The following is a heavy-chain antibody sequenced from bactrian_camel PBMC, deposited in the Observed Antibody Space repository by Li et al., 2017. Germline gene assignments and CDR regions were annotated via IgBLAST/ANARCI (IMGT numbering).Heavy chain of an antibody. D-gene: IGHD2*01. CDR2: IRRDGDE. J-gene: IGHJ6*01. V-gene: IGHV3S31*01. CDR3: AATTRRLGCRYWKDASDFDY. CDR1: RYTSSRHC. Sequence: DVQLVESGGGSVQAGGSLRLSCTHSRYTSSRHCMGWFRQAPGKAREGIAGIRRDGDEYYADSVNGRFAISRDNDQNTLSLQMIELKPEDTAMYYCAATTRRLGCRYWKDASDFDYWGQGTQVTVS.